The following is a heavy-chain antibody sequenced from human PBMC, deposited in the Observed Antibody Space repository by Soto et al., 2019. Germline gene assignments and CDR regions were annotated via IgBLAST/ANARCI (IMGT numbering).Heavy chain of an antibody. CDR2: IWFDGSIQ. J-gene: IGHJ4*02. Sequence: GGSLRLSCAASGFTFSSFSVHWVRQAPGKGLEWVAAIWFDGSIQRYADSVKGRFIVSRDNSRDTLYLQMDSLRAEDTAMYYCAKELESGSVQSFDHWGQGTRVTV. CDR1: GFTFSSFS. D-gene: IGHD1-26*01. V-gene: IGHV3-33*06. CDR3: AKELESGSVQSFDH.